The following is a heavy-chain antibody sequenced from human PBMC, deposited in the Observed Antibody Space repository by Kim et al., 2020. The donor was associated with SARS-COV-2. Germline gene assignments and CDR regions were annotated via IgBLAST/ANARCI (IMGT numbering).Heavy chain of an antibody. CDR1: GGSFSGYY. J-gene: IGHJ6*02. CDR3: ARDPSSGYGGSYYGMDV. D-gene: IGHD5-12*01. Sequence: SETLSLTCAVYGGSFSGYYWSWIRQPPGKGLEWIGEINHSGSTNYNPSLKSRVTISVDTSKNQFSLKLSSVTAADTAVYYCARDPSSGYGGSYYGMDVWGQGTTVTVSS. CDR2: INHSGST. V-gene: IGHV4-34*01.